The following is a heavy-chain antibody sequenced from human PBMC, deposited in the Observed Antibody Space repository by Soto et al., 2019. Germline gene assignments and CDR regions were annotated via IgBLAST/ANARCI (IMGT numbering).Heavy chain of an antibody. V-gene: IGHV3-33*01. Sequence: QVQLVESGGGVVQPGRSLRLSCAASGFTFPNYVMHWVRQAPGKGVEWVAVIRYDGTNEYYADSVKGRFTISRDNTQNTLYLQMNSLRADDTASYYCARDLSGTIDYWGQGTLVTVSS. CDR2: IRYDGTNE. D-gene: IGHD1-7*01. CDR3: ARDLSGTIDY. CDR1: GFTFPNYV. J-gene: IGHJ4*02.